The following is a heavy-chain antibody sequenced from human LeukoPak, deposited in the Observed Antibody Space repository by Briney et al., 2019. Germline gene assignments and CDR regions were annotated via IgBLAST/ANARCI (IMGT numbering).Heavy chain of an antibody. CDR1: GGSISSSSYF. Sequence: KTSETLSLTCTVSGGSISSSSYFWGWIRQPAGKGLESIGHISTSGSNNYNPSLKSRVTMSVDKSKNQFSLKLSSVTAADTAVYYCASLGYSSSWYYYYYYMDVWGKGTTVTVS. V-gene: IGHV4-61*05. D-gene: IGHD6-13*01. CDR2: ISTSGSN. CDR3: ASLGYSSSWYYYYYYMDV. J-gene: IGHJ6*03.